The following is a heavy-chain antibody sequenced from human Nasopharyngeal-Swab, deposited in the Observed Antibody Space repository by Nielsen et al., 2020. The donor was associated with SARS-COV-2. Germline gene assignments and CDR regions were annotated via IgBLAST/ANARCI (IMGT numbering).Heavy chain of an antibody. D-gene: IGHD3-16*02. CDR1: GFTFSDYY. V-gene: IGHV3-11*04. CDR2: ISSSSSTI. J-gene: IGHJ4*02. Sequence: GESLKISCAASGFTFSDYYMSWIRQAPGKGLEWVSYISSSSSTIYYADSVKGRFTISRDNAKNSLYLQMNSLRAEDTAVYYCARGSPGDYVWGSYRWGYFDYWGQGTLVTVSS. CDR3: ARGSPGDYVWGSYRWGYFDY.